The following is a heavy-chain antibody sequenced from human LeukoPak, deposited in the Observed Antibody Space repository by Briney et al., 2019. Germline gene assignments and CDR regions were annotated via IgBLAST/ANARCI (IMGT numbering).Heavy chain of an antibody. CDR2: ISGSGGST. V-gene: IGHV3-23*01. CDR3: ASTRDGYNPYYYGMDV. J-gene: IGHJ6*02. Sequence: GGSLRLSCAASGFTFSSYAMSWVRQAPGKGLEWVSAISGSGGSTYYADSVKGRFTISRDNSKNTLYLQMNSLRAEDTAVYYCASTRDGYNPYYYGMDVWGQGNTVTVSS. D-gene: IGHD5-24*01. CDR1: GFTFSSYA.